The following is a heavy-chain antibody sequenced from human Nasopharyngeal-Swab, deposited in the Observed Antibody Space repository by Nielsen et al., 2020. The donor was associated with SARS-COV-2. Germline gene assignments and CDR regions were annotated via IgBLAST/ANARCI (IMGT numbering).Heavy chain of an antibody. V-gene: IGHV3-21*01. CDR3: ARDCSSTSCYED. J-gene: IGHJ4*02. D-gene: IGHD2-2*01. Sequence: GGSLRLSCAASGFTFDDYAMHWVRQAPGKGLEWVSSISSSSSYIYYADSVKGRFTISRDNAKNSLYLQMNSLRAEDTAVYYCARDCSSTSCYEDWGQGTLVTVSS. CDR2: ISSSSSYI. CDR1: GFTFDDYA.